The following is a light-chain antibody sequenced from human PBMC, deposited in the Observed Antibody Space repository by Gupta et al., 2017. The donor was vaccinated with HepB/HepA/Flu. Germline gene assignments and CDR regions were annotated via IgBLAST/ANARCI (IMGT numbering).Light chain of an antibody. J-gene: IGLJ2*01. V-gene: IGLV2-14*03. CDR2: DVA. CDR1: SSDVGGFGS. CDR3: ASYTAINTLI. Sequence: QSALTQPASVSGSPGQSITISCTGSSSDVGGFGSVSWYQQHPDRVPKLMVYDVAKRPSGVSNRFSASKSGNTASLTISGLQAEDEAYYYCASYTAINTLIFGGGTKLTVL.